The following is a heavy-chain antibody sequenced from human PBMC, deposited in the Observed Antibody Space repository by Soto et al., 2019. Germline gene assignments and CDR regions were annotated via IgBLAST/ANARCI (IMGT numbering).Heavy chain of an antibody. Sequence: SQTLSLTSAISGDSVSSDSAAWNWIRQSPSRGLEWLGRTYYRSKWYNDYAVSVKSRITINPDTSKNQFSLQLNSVTPEDTAVYYCARDLTTVTYYYYYYGMDVWGQGTTVTVSS. J-gene: IGHJ6*02. CDR1: GDSVSSDSAA. CDR2: TYYRSKWYN. CDR3: ARDLTTVTYYYYYYGMDV. D-gene: IGHD4-17*01. V-gene: IGHV6-1*01.